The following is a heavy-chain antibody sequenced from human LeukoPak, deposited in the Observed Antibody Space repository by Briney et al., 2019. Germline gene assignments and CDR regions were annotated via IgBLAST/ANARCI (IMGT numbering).Heavy chain of an antibody. Sequence: SETLSLTCTVSGDSVSRSSYYWGWVRQPPGKGLEWIGSMSYSGTSYYNPSLKSRVTTSVDTSKNQFSLKLRSVTAADTAVYYCARHDGSGNYYKVGFDYWGQGTLVTVSS. D-gene: IGHD3-10*01. CDR3: ARHDGSGNYYKVGFDY. CDR1: GDSVSRSSYY. J-gene: IGHJ4*02. V-gene: IGHV4-39*01. CDR2: MSYSGTS.